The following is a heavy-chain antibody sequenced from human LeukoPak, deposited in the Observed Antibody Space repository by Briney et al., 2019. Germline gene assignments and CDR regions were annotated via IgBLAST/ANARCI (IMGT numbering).Heavy chain of an antibody. V-gene: IGHV4-30-4*01. D-gene: IGHD3-22*01. CDR1: GGSISSGDYY. J-gene: IGHJ4*02. CDR2: IYYSGST. Sequence: PSQTLSLTCTVSGGSISSGDYYWSWIRQPPGKGLEWIGYIYYSGSTYYNPSLKSRVTISVDTSKNQFSLKLSSVTAAGTAVYYCARWCYYDSSGYSARFDYWGQGTLVTVSS. CDR3: ARWCYYDSSGYSARFDY.